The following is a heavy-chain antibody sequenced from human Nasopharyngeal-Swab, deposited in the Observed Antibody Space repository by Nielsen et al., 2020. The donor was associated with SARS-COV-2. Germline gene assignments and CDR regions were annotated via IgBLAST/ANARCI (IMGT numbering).Heavy chain of an antibody. CDR3: ARDYCGGDCFPDS. Sequence: ASVKVSCKASGYTFTSYYIHWVRQAPGQGLEWMGIINPSGGSTSYAQKFQGSVTMTRDTSTSTVYMELSSLRSEDTAVYYCARDYCGGDCFPDSWGQGTLVTVSS. CDR1: GYTFTSYY. D-gene: IGHD2-21*02. J-gene: IGHJ4*02. CDR2: INPSGGST. V-gene: IGHV1-46*01.